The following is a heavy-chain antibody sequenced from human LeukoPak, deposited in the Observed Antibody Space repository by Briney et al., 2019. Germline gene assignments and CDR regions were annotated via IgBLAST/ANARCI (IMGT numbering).Heavy chain of an antibody. V-gene: IGHV4-59*08. CDR3: ARLHFAAAEEFDP. J-gene: IGHJ5*02. CDR2: IYYSGST. CDR1: GGSINGYY. D-gene: IGHD6-13*01. Sequence: SETLSLTCTVFGGSINGYYWSWIRQPPGKGLEWIGYIYYSGSTNYNPSLKSRVTISVDTSKNQFSLNLSSVTAADTAVYYCARLHFAAAEEFDPWGQGTLVTVSS.